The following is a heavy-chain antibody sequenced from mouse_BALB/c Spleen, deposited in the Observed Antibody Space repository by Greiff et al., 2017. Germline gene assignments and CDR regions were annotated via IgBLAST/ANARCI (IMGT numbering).Heavy chain of an antibody. V-gene: IGHV5-4*02. D-gene: IGHD2-4*01. CDR2: ISDGGSYT. Sequence: EVKLVESGGGLVKPGGSLKLSCAASGFTFSDYYMYWVRQTPEKRLEWVATISDGGSYTYYPDSVKGRFTISRDNAKNNLYLQMSSLKSEDTAMYYCARSYYDYDIWFAYWGQGTLVTVSA. J-gene: IGHJ3*01. CDR1: GFTFSDYY. CDR3: ARSYYDYDIWFAY.